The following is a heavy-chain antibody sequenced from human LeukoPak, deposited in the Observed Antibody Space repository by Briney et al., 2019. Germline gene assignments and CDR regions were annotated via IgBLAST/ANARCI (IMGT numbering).Heavy chain of an antibody. D-gene: IGHD3-10*01. V-gene: IGHV1-2*02. Sequence: GASVKVSCKASGYTFTGYYMHWVRQAPGQGLEWMGWINPNSGGTNYAQKFQGRVTMTRDTSISTAYMELSRLRSDDTAVYYCARDIGHYYGSGSYLGWFDPWGQGTLVTVSS. CDR3: ARDIGHYYGSGSYLGWFDP. CDR2: INPNSGGT. J-gene: IGHJ5*02. CDR1: GYTFTGYY.